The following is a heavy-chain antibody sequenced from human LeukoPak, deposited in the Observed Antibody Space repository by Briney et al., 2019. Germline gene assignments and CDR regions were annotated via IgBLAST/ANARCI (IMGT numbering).Heavy chain of an antibody. CDR1: GGSISSYY. CDR2: IYYSGST. V-gene: IGHV4-59*08. J-gene: IGHJ6*03. Sequence: SETLSLTCTVSGGSISSYYWSWIRQPPGKGLEWIGYIYYSGSTNYNPSLKSRVTISVDTSKNQFSLKLSSVTAADTAVYYCAEVVVAATNYYYYYYYMDVWGKGTTVTVSS. D-gene: IGHD2-15*01. CDR3: AEVVVAATNYYYYYYYMDV.